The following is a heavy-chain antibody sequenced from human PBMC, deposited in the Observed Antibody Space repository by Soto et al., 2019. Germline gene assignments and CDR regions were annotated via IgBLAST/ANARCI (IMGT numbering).Heavy chain of an antibody. CDR1: GGSFSGYY. Sequence: QVQLQQWGAGLLKPSETLSLTCAVYGGSFSGYYWSWIRQPPGKGLEWIGEINHSGSTNYNPSLKSRVTISVDTSKNQFSLKLSSVNAADTAVYSCARGVTTVNLFDPWGQGTLVTVSS. CDR2: INHSGST. D-gene: IGHD4-17*01. CDR3: ARGVTTVNLFDP. V-gene: IGHV4-34*01. J-gene: IGHJ5*02.